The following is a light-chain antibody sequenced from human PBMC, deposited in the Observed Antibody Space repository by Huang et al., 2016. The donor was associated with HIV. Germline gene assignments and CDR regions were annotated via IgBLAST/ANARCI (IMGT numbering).Light chain of an antibody. V-gene: IGKV3-15*01. CDR1: QSVNIN. CDR2: GAS. CDR3: QHYNNWPYT. Sequence: EIEVTQSPATLSVSPGERATLSCRTSQSVNINLAWYQQKPGQAPRLLIFGASTRATGIPARVSGSGSGTEFTLTISSLQSEDFAVYYCQHYNNWPYTFGQGAKVEI. J-gene: IGKJ2*01.